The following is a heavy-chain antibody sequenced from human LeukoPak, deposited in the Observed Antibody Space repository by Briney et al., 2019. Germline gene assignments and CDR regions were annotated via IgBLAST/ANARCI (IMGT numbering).Heavy chain of an antibody. CDR3: ARDGRDGYNYGGGFDY. J-gene: IGHJ4*02. CDR1: GGTFSSYA. CDR2: IIPIFGTA. Sequence: VASVKVSCKASGGTFSSYAISWVRQAPGQGLEWMGGIIPIFGTAIYAQKFQGRVTITADESTSTAYMELSSLRSEDTAVYYCARDGRDGYNYGGGFDYWGQGTLVTVSS. V-gene: IGHV1-69*01. D-gene: IGHD5-24*01.